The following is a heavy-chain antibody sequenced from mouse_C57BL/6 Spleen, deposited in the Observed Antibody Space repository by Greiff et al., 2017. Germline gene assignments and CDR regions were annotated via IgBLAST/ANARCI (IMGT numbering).Heavy chain of an antibody. J-gene: IGHJ2*01. Sequence: VQLQQPGAELVRPGSSVKLSCKASGYTFTSYWMHWVKQRPIQGLEWIGNIDPSDSETHYNQKFKDKATLTVDKSSSTAYMQLSSLTSEDSAVYYCARIGSREDYDGSYYFDDWGQGATLAVSS. CDR2: IDPSDSET. CDR1: GYTFTSYW. D-gene: IGHD2-4*01. CDR3: ARIGSREDYDGSYYFDD. V-gene: IGHV1-52*01.